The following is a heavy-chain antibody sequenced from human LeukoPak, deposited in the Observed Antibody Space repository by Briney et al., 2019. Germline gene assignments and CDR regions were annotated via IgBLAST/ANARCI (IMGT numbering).Heavy chain of an antibody. CDR1: GYTFTGYY. V-gene: IGHV1-2*02. Sequence: ASVKVSCKASGYTFTGYYMHWVRQAPGQGLEWMGWINPNSGGTNYAQKFQGRVTMTRDTSINTAYMELSRLRSDDTAVYYCARDFPRGIAVNYWGQGTLVTVSS. D-gene: IGHD6-19*01. CDR2: INPNSGGT. CDR3: ARDFPRGIAVNY. J-gene: IGHJ4*02.